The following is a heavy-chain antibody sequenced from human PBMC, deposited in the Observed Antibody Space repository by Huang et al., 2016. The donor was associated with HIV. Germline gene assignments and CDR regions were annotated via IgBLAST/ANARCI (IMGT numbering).Heavy chain of an antibody. CDR1: GFGFRTYG. CDR2: ISYDGSNK. Sequence: VQLVESGGGVVQPGRSLRLACAASGFGFRTYGLHWVRQAPGKWLEWVAVISYDGSNKYYAHSVKGRFTISRDTSENKVYLQMNSLRHEDTAVYYCAKDGADEEWDIDYWGQGTLVTVSS. V-gene: IGHV3-30*18. D-gene: IGHD1-26*01. J-gene: IGHJ4*02. CDR3: AKDGADEEWDIDY.